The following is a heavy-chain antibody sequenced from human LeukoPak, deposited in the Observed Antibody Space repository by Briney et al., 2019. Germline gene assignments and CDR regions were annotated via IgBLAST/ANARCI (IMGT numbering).Heavy chain of an antibody. CDR3: ARRGKAAAGGRYFDY. CDR1: GYSISSGYY. CDR2: IYHSGST. J-gene: IGHJ4*02. V-gene: IGHV4-38-2*02. Sequence: SETLSLTCTVSGYSISSGYYWGWIRPPPGKGLEWIGSIYHSGSTYYNPSLKSRVTISVDTSKNQFSLKLSSVTAADTAVYYCARRGKAAAGGRYFDYWGQGTLVTVSS. D-gene: IGHD6-13*01.